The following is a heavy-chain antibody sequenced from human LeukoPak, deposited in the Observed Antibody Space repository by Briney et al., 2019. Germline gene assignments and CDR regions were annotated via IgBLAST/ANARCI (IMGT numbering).Heavy chain of an antibody. D-gene: IGHD3-16*01. Sequence: GGSLRLSCAASGFTFSSYAMSWVRQAPGKGLEWVSAISGSGGSTYYADSVKGRFTISRDNSKNTLYLQMNSLRAEDTAVYYCAKDQGDVYHYYGMDVWGQGTMVTVSS. J-gene: IGHJ6*02. CDR2: ISGSGGST. CDR1: GFTFSSYA. V-gene: IGHV3-23*01. CDR3: AKDQGDVYHYYGMDV.